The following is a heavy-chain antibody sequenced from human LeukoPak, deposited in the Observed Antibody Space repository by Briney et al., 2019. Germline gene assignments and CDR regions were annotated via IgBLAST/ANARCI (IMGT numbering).Heavy chain of an antibody. Sequence: ASAKVSCKASGYTFTTYNINWVRQATGQGLEWMGWMNPNSGNTGYAQKFQGRITMTRNTSISTAYMELSSLRSEDTAVYYCARGGVRFLDDYWGQGTLVTVSS. J-gene: IGHJ4*02. CDR3: ARGGVRFLDDY. D-gene: IGHD3-3*01. V-gene: IGHV1-8*01. CDR2: MNPNSGNT. CDR1: GYTFTTYN.